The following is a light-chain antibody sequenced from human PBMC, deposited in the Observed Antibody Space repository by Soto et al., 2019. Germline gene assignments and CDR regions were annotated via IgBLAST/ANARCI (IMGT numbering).Light chain of an antibody. CDR2: DVT. CDR1: SSDVGGYNY. CDR3: SSYTSSSTPYV. J-gene: IGLJ1*01. V-gene: IGLV2-14*01. Sequence: QSVLTQPASVSGSPGQSITISCTGTSSDVGGYNYVSWYQQHPVKAPKLMIYDVTNRPSGVSDLFSGSKSGNTASLTISGLQAEDEADYYCSSYTSSSTPYVFGTGNKVTVL.